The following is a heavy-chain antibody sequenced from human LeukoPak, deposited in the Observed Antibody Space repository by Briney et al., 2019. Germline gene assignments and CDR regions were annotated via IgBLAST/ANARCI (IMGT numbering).Heavy chain of an antibody. J-gene: IGHJ4*02. Sequence: GGSLRLFCAASGFTFSSYWMSWAREAPGEGLEWVANIKQDGSEKYYVDSVKDRFTISRDNAKNSLYLQMNSLRAEDTAVYYCARSTVTDFDYWGQGTLVTVSS. V-gene: IGHV3-7*01. D-gene: IGHD4-17*01. CDR2: IKQDGSEK. CDR1: GFTFSSYW. CDR3: ARSTVTDFDY.